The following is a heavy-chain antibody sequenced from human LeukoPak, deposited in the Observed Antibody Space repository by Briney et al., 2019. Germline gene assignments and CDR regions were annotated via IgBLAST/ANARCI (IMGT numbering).Heavy chain of an antibody. CDR3: TRENERMEGTEAFDI. J-gene: IGHJ3*02. CDR2: IRRSGRTK. D-gene: IGHD1-1*01. Sequence: GGSLRLSCAASGFTFSTYEMTWVRQAPGRGLEWVSYIRRSGRTKYYVDTVKGRFTISRDNAKNSLSLQMNSLRDEDTAVYYCTRENERMEGTEAFDIWGQGTMVTVSS. CDR1: GFTFSTYE. V-gene: IGHV3-48*03.